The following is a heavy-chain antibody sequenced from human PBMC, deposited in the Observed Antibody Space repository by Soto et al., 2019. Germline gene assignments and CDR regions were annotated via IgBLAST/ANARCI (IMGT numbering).Heavy chain of an antibody. D-gene: IGHD1-26*01. V-gene: IGHV3-23*01. CDR1: GFIFENFG. CDR3: AKNQGVELVPLATVDWFDP. J-gene: IGHJ5*02. CDR2: ISGSGFKK. Sequence: PGGSLRLSXAASGFIFENFGMSWVRQPPGKGLEWISSISGSGFKKYYADSVKGRFTISRDNSKSTVYLELNNLSAEDTAVYHCAKNQGVELVPLATVDWFDPWGQGSVVTVSS.